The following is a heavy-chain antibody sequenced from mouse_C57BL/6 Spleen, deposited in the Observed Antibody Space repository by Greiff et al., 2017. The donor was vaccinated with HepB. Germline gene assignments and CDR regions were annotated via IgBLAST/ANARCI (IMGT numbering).Heavy chain of an antibody. Sequence: EVQLVESGPELVKPGASVKISCKASGYSFTGYYMNWVKQSPEKSLEWIGEINPSTGGTTYNQKFKAKATLTVDKSSSTAYMQLKSLTSEDSAVYYCARYGYSTQGAMDYWGQGTSVTVSS. CDR3: ARYGYSTQGAMDY. V-gene: IGHV1-42*01. D-gene: IGHD2-2*01. CDR1: GYSFTGYY. CDR2: INPSTGGT. J-gene: IGHJ4*01.